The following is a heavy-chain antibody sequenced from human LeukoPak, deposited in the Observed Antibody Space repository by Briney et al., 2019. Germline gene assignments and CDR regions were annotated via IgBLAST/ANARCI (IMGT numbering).Heavy chain of an antibody. V-gene: IGHV3-15*01. CDR1: GFTFSNAW. CDR3: TTGERRLDGSGYYPYYFDY. J-gene: IGHJ4*02. D-gene: IGHD3-22*01. CDR2: FKSKADGGTT. Sequence: GGSLRLSCAASGFTFSNAWMSWVRQAPGKGLEWVGRFKSKADGGTTDYAAPVKGRFTISRDDSQNTLYLQMKSLKTEDTAVYCCTTGERRLDGSGYYPYYFDYWGQGTLVTVSS.